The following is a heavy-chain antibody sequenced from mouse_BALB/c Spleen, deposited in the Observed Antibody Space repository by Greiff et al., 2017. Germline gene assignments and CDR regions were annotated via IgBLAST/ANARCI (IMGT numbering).Heavy chain of an antibody. J-gene: IGHJ3*01. V-gene: IGHV5-12-1*01. D-gene: IGHD2-1*01. CDR3: ARTVYYGLSWFAY. CDR1: GFAFSSYD. Sequence: DVKLVESGGGLVKPGGSLKLSCAASGFAFSSYDMSWVRQTPEKRLEWVAYISSGGGSTYYPDTVKGRFTISRDNAKNTLYLQMSSLKSEDTAMYYCARTVYYGLSWFAYWGQGTLVTVSA. CDR2: ISSGGGST.